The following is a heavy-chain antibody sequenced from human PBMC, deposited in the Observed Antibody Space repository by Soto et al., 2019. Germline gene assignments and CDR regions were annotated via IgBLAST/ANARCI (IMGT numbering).Heavy chain of an antibody. V-gene: IGHV3-23*01. CDR3: AKDGLGAYSYGSYYFDY. CDR1: GCTCRDYA. D-gene: IGHD5-18*01. CDR2: INTSGGST. J-gene: IGHJ4*02. Sequence: WGSLRLSWAAAGCTCRDYAMSWVRQAPGKGLEWVSTINTSGGSTYYADSVRGRFTISRDNSKNTLYLQMNSLRAEDTAVYYCAKDGLGAYSYGSYYFDYWGQGTLVTVSS.